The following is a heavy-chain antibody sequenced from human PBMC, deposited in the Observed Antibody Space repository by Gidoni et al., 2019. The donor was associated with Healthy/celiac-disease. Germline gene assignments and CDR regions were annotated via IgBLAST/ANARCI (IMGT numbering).Heavy chain of an antibody. CDR1: GGTFSSSA. J-gene: IGHJ4*02. CDR3: ARGGTYYYDSSGYSYFDY. Sequence: QVQLVQSGAEVKKPGSSVKVSCKASGGTFSSSAISWVRQAPGQGLEWMGGIIPIFGTTNYAQKFQGRVTITADESTSTAYMELSSLRSEDTAVYYCARGGTYYYDSSGYSYFDYWGQGTLVTVSS. D-gene: IGHD3-22*01. CDR2: IIPIFGTT. V-gene: IGHV1-69*01.